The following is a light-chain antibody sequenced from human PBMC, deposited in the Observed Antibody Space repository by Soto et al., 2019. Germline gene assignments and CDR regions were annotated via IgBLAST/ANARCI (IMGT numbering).Light chain of an antibody. CDR1: TSNIGHNY. CDR2: GND. J-gene: IGLJ3*02. V-gene: IGLV1-51*01. Sequence: QSVLTQPPSVSAAPGQTVTISCSGCTSNIGHNYVSWYQQLPGTAPTLLIYGNDKRPSGIPDLFSGSKSGTSATLAITGLQTGDEADYYCATWDTNLSAVFGGGTKLTVL. CDR3: ATWDTNLSAV.